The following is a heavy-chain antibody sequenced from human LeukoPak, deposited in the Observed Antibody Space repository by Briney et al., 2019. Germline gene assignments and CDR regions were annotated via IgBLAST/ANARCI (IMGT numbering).Heavy chain of an antibody. Sequence: GASVKVSCKAPGYTFTGYYTHWVRQAPGHGLEWMGWINPNGGGTNYAQKFQGRVTLTRDTSISTAYMELSRLRSDETAVYYCARDWGRDWNWFDPWGKGTLVTVSS. V-gene: IGHV1-2*02. D-gene: IGHD3-16*01. J-gene: IGHJ5*02. CDR2: INPNGGGT. CDR1: GYTFTGYY. CDR3: ARDWGRDWNWFDP.